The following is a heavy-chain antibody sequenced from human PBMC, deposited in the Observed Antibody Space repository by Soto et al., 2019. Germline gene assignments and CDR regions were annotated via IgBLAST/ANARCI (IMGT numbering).Heavy chain of an antibody. Sequence: GSLRLSCAASGFTFSSYSMNWVRQAPGKGLEWVSSISSSSSYIYYADSVKGRFTISRDNAKNSLYLQMNSLRAEDTAVYYCARVGNRYYYGMDVWGQGTTVTVSS. D-gene: IGHD4-4*01. CDR2: ISSSSSYI. CDR3: ARVGNRYYYGMDV. CDR1: GFTFSSYS. V-gene: IGHV3-21*01. J-gene: IGHJ6*02.